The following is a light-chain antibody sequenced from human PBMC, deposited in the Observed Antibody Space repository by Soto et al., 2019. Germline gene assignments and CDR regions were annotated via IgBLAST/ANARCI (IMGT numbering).Light chain of an antibody. CDR2: AAS. Sequence: AILMTQSPSSLSASTGDRVTITCGASQGISSYLAWYQQKPGQAPKLLIYAASTLQSGVPSRLSGSGSGTDLTLTISCLQYEDFATYYCQQYYSSPQTFGQGTKVDIK. J-gene: IGKJ1*01. CDR3: QQYYSSPQT. V-gene: IGKV1-8*01. CDR1: QGISSY.